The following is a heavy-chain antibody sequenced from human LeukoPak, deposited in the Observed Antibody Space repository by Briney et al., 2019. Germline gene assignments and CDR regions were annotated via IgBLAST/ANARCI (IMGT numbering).Heavy chain of an antibody. D-gene: IGHD2-2*01. CDR3: AREVVVVPASISRRRRDNWFDP. J-gene: IGHJ5*02. CDR1: GGSFSGYY. Sequence: SETLSPTCAVYGGSFSGYYWTWIRQPPGKGLEWIGDINSSGSTNYNPSLKSRVTILVDTSKNQLSLKLNSVTAADTAVYYCAREVVVVPASISRRRRDNWFDPWGQGTLVTVSS. V-gene: IGHV4-34*01. CDR2: INSSGST.